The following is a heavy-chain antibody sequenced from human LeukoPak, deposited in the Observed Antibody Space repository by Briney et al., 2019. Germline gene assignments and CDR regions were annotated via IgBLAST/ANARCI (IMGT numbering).Heavy chain of an antibody. Sequence: GGSLRLSCAASGFTFSSYSMNWVRQAPGKGLEWVSYISSSSSTIYYADSVKGRFTISRDSSKNTLYLQMNSLRAEDTAVYYCAKDWYYYGSGSYYPLDYWGQGTLVTVSS. J-gene: IGHJ4*02. CDR1: GFTFSSYS. CDR3: AKDWYYYGSGSYYPLDY. V-gene: IGHV3-48*01. D-gene: IGHD3-10*01. CDR2: ISSSSSTI.